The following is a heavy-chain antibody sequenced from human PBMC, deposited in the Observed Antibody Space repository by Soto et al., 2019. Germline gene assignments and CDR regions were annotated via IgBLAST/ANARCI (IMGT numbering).Heavy chain of an antibody. CDR1: GGSITSSSYY. Sequence: QLQLQESGPGLVKPSETLSLTCTVSGGSITSSSYYWGWIRQRPGKGLEWIGSISYSGSTYYNASIKTRVAVSVDRAKNQFSLKLSSVTAAVTAVYYWARLSIAARPFDYWGQGTLVTVSS. CDR2: ISYSGST. CDR3: ARLSIAARPFDY. D-gene: IGHD6-6*01. V-gene: IGHV4-39*01. J-gene: IGHJ4*02.